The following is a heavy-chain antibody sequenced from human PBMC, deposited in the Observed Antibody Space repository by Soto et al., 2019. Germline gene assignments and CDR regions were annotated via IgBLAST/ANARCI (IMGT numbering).Heavy chain of an antibody. CDR2: IKSKTDGGTT. CDR3: ARDERNGAYDFDY. Sequence: EVQLVESGGGLVKPGGSLRLSCAASGFTFSNAWMSWVRQAPGKGLEWVGRIKSKTDGGTTDYAAPVKGRFTISRDDSKNTLYLQMNSLKTEDTAVYYCARDERNGAYDFDYWGQGTLVTVSS. J-gene: IGHJ4*02. CDR1: GFTFSNAW. D-gene: IGHD2-8*01. V-gene: IGHV3-15*01.